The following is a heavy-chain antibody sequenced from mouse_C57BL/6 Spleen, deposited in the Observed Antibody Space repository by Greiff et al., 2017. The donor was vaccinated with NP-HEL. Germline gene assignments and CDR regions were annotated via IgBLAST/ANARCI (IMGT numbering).Heavy chain of an antibody. J-gene: IGHJ1*03. CDR2: IYPRSGNT. CDR1: GYTFTSYG. D-gene: IGHD1-1*01. Sequence: QVQLQQSGAELARPGASVKLSCKASGYTFTSYGISWVKQRTGQGLEWIGEIYPRSGNTYYNEKFKGKATLTADKSSSTAYMELRSLTSEDSAVYFCARRPITTVGYFDVWGTGTTVTVAS. CDR3: ARRPITTVGYFDV. V-gene: IGHV1-81*01.